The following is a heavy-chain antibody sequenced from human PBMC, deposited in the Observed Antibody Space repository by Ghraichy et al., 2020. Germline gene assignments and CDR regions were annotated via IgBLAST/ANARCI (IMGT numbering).Heavy chain of an antibody. CDR2: IKSKTDGGTT. V-gene: IGHV3-15*01. Sequence: GGSLRLSCAASGFTFSNAWMSWVRQAPGKGLEWVGRIKSKTDGGTTDYAAPVKGRFTISRDDSKNTLYLQMNSLKTEDTAVYYCTTDGGLLSSSWLQPEHDYWGQGTLVTVSS. J-gene: IGHJ4*02. D-gene: IGHD6-13*01. CDR3: TTDGGLLSSSWLQPEHDY. CDR1: GFTFSNAW.